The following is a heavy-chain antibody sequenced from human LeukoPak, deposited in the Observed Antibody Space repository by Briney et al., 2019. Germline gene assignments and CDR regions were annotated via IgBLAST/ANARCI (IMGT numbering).Heavy chain of an antibody. CDR1: GYTFTGYY. J-gene: IGHJ3*02. V-gene: IGHV1-2*02. Sequence: ASVKVSCKASGYTFTGYYMHWVRQAPGRGLEWMGWINPNSGGTNYAQKFQGRVTMTRDTSISTAYMELSRLRSDDTAVYYCARAAFGVVTTISRRAFDIWGQGTMVTVSS. CDR2: INPNSGGT. CDR3: ARAAFGVVTTISRRAFDI. D-gene: IGHD3-3*01.